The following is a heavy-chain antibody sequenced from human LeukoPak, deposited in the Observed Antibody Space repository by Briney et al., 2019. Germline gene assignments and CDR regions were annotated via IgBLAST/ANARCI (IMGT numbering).Heavy chain of an antibody. J-gene: IGHJ4*02. Sequence: WGSLRLSCAVSGFTFSNDWLRWVRRAPGKGLLWVSRISSDGTTTNYEDSVKGRFTISRDNAKNTLYLQLDSLRAADTAVYYCAGRWSFDKWGEGTLVTVSS. CDR2: ISSDGTTT. CDR1: GFTFSNDW. V-gene: IGHV3-74*01. D-gene: IGHD2-15*01. CDR3: AGRWSFDK.